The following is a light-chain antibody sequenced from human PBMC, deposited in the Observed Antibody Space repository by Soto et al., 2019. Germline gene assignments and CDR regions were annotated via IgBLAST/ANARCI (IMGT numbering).Light chain of an antibody. J-gene: IGKJ1*01. CDR1: QSSSSW. Sequence: MTQSRSHLSAPVGDTLTTPLRASQSSSSWLAWYQQKPGKAPKLLIYDASSLESGVPLRFSGSGSGKDCTLAITGLQPFVFATSSCQQHKRYSWTGREGTKVDIK. V-gene: IGKV1-5*01. CDR3: QQHKRYSWT. CDR2: DAS.